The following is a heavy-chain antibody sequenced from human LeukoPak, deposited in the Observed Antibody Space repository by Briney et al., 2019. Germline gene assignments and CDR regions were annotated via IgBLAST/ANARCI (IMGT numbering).Heavy chain of an antibody. CDR3: ARLDRYQLLWNGWFDP. CDR2: IYYSGST. V-gene: IGHV4-31*03. D-gene: IGHD2-2*01. J-gene: IGHJ5*02. Sequence: SQTLSLTCTVSGGSISSGGYYWSWIRQHPGKGLEWIGYIYYSGSTYYNPSLKSRVTISVDTSKNQFSLKLSSVTAADTAVYYCARLDRYQLLWNGWFDPWGQGTLVTVSS. CDR1: GGSISSGGYY.